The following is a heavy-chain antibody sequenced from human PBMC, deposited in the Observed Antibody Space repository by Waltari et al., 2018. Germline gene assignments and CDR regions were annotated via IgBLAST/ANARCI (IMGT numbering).Heavy chain of an antibody. V-gene: IGHV3-53*02. D-gene: IGHD3-16*01. CDR3: SSGLPSYVPTWDY. CDR2: FYSCGTT. Sequence: EVQLVETGGGLMQRGGSLRLSCAASGFTVSYYYMTWLRQAPGKGPECFSYFYSCGTTYDEDSVKGLFHIFRDNSKNTLYLHMNILRAEDTAVYYFSSGLPSYVPTWDYWCQGILVTVSS. J-gene: IGHJ4*02. CDR1: GFTVSYYY.